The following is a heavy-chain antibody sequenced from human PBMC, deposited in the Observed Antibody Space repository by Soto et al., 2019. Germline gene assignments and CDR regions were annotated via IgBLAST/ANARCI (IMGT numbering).Heavy chain of an antibody. CDR3: ASGNIAVAGTPNFDY. J-gene: IGHJ4*02. D-gene: IGHD6-19*01. CDR2: INPSGGST. Sequence: ASVKVSCTASGYTFTSYYMHWVRQAPGQGLEWMGIINPSGGSTSYAQKFQGRVTMTRDTSTSTVYMELSSLRSEDTAVYYCASGNIAVAGTPNFDYWGQGTLVTVSS. V-gene: IGHV1-46*03. CDR1: GYTFTSYY.